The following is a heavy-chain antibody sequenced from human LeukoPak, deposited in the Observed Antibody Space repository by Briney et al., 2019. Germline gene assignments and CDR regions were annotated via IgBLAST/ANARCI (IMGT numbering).Heavy chain of an antibody. Sequence: WASVKVSCKASGYTFSNYGINWLRQAPGQGVEWMGWISDYNSNRNYVQKFQGRFTLTADTSSSTAYMELRSLTSDDTATYYCARSGRSWYDWSDPWGQGTQVTVSA. V-gene: IGHV1-18*01. CDR2: ISDYNSNR. CDR3: ARSGRSWYDWSDP. D-gene: IGHD6-13*01. J-gene: IGHJ5*02. CDR1: GYTFSNYG.